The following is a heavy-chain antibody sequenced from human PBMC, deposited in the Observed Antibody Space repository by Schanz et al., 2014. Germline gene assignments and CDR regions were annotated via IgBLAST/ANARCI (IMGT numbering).Heavy chain of an antibody. J-gene: IGHJ4*02. D-gene: IGHD6-19*01. CDR3: ARLRAGPFYFDY. CDR1: GYTFTSYG. V-gene: IGHV1-8*02. Sequence: QVHLVQSGAEVKKPGASVKVSCKASGYTFTSYGISWVRQATGQGLEWMGWMNPNSDKTGFPQKFQGRVTMTRTISESTAYMELSSLRSEDTAVYYCARLRAGPFYFDYWGQGTLVTVSS. CDR2: MNPNSDKT.